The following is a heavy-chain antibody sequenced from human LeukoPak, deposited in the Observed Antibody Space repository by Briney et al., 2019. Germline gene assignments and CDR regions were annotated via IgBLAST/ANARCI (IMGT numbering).Heavy chain of an antibody. CDR2: IYSGGTT. J-gene: IGHJ4*02. CDR3: ARGGWSLDY. Sequence: PGGSLRLSCAASGFTVSTNYMSWVRQAPGRGLEWVSAIYSGGTTYYADSVKGRSTISRDNSKNTMYLQMNSLRAEDTAVYYCARGGWSLDYWGQGTLVTVSS. CDR1: GFTVSTNY. V-gene: IGHV3-66*01. D-gene: IGHD6-19*01.